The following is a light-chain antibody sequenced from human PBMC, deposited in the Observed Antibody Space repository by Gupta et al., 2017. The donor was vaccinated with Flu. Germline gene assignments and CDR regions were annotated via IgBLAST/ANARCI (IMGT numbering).Light chain of an antibody. Sequence: DIQMTQSPSSVSASVGDRVTFTCRASQDINRWLAWYQQKPGKAPKLLIYAASSLQSGVPSRFSGSGYGTDFNLTITSLQPEDFAPYYCQQANSFPPWTFGQGTKVEMK. J-gene: IGKJ1*01. CDR2: AAS. V-gene: IGKV1-12*01. CDR3: QQANSFPPWT. CDR1: QDINRW.